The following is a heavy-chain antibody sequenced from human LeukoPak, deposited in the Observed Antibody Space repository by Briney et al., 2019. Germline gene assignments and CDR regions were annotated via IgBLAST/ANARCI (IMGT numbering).Heavy chain of an antibody. Sequence: GRSLRLSCAASGFTFSSYGMHWVRQAPGKGLEWVAVISYDGSNKYYADSVKGRFTISRDNAKNTVYLQMNSLRAEDTAVYYCARTRYPLEDMDVWGKGTTVTVSS. CDR3: ARTRYPLEDMDV. CDR1: GFTFSSYG. CDR2: ISYDGSNK. D-gene: IGHD3-9*01. V-gene: IGHV3-30*03. J-gene: IGHJ6*03.